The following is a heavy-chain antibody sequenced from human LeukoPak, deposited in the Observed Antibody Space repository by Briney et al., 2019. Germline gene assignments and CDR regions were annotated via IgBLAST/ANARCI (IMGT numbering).Heavy chain of an antibody. CDR3: AKGHWHGSGSYWV. CDR2: ISGSGPST. D-gene: IGHD3-10*01. J-gene: IGHJ4*02. CDR1: GFTFSSYV. V-gene: IGHV3-23*01. Sequence: PGGSLRLSCAASGFTFSSYVMTWVRQAPGKGLEWVSAISGSGPSTYYTDSVKSRFTISRDNSKNTLYLQMNSLRAEDTAVYYCAKGHWHGSGSYWVWGQGTLVTVSS.